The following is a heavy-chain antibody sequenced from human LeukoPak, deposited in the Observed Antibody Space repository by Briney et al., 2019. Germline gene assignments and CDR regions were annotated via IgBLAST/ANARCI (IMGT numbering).Heavy chain of an antibody. CDR3: SGLRDGYQVSFDY. D-gene: IGHD5-24*01. V-gene: IGHV3-73*01. CDR2: IRSKTNTYAT. J-gene: IGHJ4*02. CDR1: GFTFSSYA. Sequence: GGSLRLSCLASGFTFSSYALHWVRQASGQGLEWVGRIRSKTNTYATAYAASVKGRFIISRDDSKNTAYLQMNGLKTEDTAVYYCSGLRDGYQVSFDYWGQGTLVTVSS.